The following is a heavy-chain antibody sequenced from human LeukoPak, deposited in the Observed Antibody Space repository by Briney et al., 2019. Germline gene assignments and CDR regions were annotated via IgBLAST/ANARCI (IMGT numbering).Heavy chain of an antibody. D-gene: IGHD6-13*01. V-gene: IGHV3-21*01. J-gene: IGHJ3*01. CDR3: ARDFTPPNTSSEDAFDF. CDR2: ITTSTSYI. CDR1: GFTFTSYT. Sequence: GGSLRLSCAASGFTFTSYTMSCVRQAPGKGLEWVSSITTSTSYIYYVDSVKGRFTISRDNAKYSVCLQMNSLSTEDTAIYYCARDFTPPNTSSEDAFDFWGHGDMVTVSS.